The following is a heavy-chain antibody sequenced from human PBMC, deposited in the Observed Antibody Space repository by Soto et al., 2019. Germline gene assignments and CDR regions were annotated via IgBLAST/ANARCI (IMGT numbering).Heavy chain of an antibody. Sequence: SETLSLTCAVSSASINSNNWWSWVRQPPGKRLKWFGEIYHSGSTNYNPFLKSRVTISVDKSKNQFSLKLNSVTAADTAVYYCARVQYYYGSGSQGYYYYYMDVWGKGTTVTVSS. CDR3: ARVQYYYGSGSQGYYYYYMDV. D-gene: IGHD3-10*01. V-gene: IGHV4-4*02. J-gene: IGHJ6*03. CDR1: SASINSNNW. CDR2: IYHSGST.